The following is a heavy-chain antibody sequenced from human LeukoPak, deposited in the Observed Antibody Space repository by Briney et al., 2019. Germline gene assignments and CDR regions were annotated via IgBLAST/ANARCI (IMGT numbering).Heavy chain of an antibody. CDR1: GFTFSSYA. J-gene: IGHJ4*02. Sequence: GGSLRLSCAASGFTFSSYAMSWVRQGPGKGLEWVAFIRYDGTNEHYTESVRGRFTISRDNSKNTVYLQMNSLRFEDTAVYYCAKDEKVPGPTGNGGTGDHWGQGTLVTVSS. V-gene: IGHV3-30*02. D-gene: IGHD1-26*01. CDR3: AKDEKVPGPTGNGGTGDH. CDR2: IRYDGTNE.